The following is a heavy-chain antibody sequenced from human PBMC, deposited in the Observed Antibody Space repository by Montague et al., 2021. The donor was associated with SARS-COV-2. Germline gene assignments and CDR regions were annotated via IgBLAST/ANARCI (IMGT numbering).Heavy chain of an antibody. CDR1: GGSISSYY. J-gene: IGHJ5*02. CDR2: IYYSGST. V-gene: IGHV4-59*01. D-gene: IGHD3-22*01. CDR3: ARGPQEYRITMIVVDYWYFDP. Sequence: SETLSLTCTVSGGSISSYYWSWIRQPPGKGLEWIGYIYYSGSTNYNPSLKSRVTISVDTSKNQFSLKLSSVTAADTAVYYCARGPQEYRITMIVVDYWYFDPWGQGTRVTVSS.